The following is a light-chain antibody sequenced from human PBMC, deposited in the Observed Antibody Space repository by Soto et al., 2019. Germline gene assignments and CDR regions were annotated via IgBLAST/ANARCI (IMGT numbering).Light chain of an antibody. V-gene: IGLV1-40*01. CDR3: QSYDSSLSGHVV. J-gene: IGLJ2*01. CDR1: SSNIGAGYD. Sequence: QSVLTQPPSVSGAPGQRVTISCTGSSSNIGAGYDVHWYQQLPGTPPKLLIYGNTNRPSVLPHRFSGSKSGTSASLAITGLQAEDEADYYYQSYDSSLSGHVVFGGGTKLTVL. CDR2: GNT.